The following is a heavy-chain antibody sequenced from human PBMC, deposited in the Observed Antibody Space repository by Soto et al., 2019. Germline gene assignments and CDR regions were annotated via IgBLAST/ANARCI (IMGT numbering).Heavy chain of an antibody. Sequence: PGGSLRLSCAASGFTFSSYSMNWVRQAPGKGLEWVSSISSSSSYIYYADSVKGRFTISRDNAKNSLYLQMDSLRAEDTAVYYCARDGHWGWLRFMPKVVNEFYGMDVWGQGTTVTVSS. V-gene: IGHV3-21*01. D-gene: IGHD5-12*01. CDR1: GFTFSSYS. CDR2: ISSSSSYI. J-gene: IGHJ6*02. CDR3: ARDGHWGWLRFMPKVVNEFYGMDV.